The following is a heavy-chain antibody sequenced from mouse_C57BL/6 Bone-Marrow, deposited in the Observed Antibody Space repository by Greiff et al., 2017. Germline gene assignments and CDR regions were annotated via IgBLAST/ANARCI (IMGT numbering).Heavy chain of an antibody. CDR1: GYTFTSYW. CDR2: IHPTSGST. Sequence: VQLQQPGAELVKPGASVKLSCKASGYTFTSYWMHWVKQRPGQGLEWIGMIHPTSGSTNYNEKFKSKATLTVDKSSSTAYMQLSSLTSEDSAVYYCARLITTVGFDVWGTGTTVTVSS. CDR3: ARLITTVGFDV. J-gene: IGHJ1*03. D-gene: IGHD1-1*01. V-gene: IGHV1-64*01.